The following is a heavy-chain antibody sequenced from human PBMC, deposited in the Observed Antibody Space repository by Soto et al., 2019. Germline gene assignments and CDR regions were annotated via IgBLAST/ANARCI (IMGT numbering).Heavy chain of an antibody. Sequence: PSQTLSLTCAISGDSVSINSAAWNWIRQSPSRGLEWLGRTYYRSKWYNDYAVSVKSRITINPDTSKNQFSLQLNSVTPEDTAVYYCARDPQPPAAAGTGPNWFDPWGQGTLVTVSS. CDR1: GDSVSINSAA. J-gene: IGHJ5*02. CDR2: TYYRSKWYN. V-gene: IGHV6-1*01. CDR3: ARDPQPPAAAGTGPNWFDP. D-gene: IGHD6-13*01.